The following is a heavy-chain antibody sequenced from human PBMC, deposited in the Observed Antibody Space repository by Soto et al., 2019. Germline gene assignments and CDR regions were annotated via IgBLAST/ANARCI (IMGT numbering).Heavy chain of an antibody. CDR2: IYPGDSDS. Sequence: GESLKISCNGSGFTFTSYWIAWVRQMPGKGLEWMGIIYPGDSDSSYSPSFQGQVTISADKSINTAYLHWSSLKASDTAIYYCAKHEGYCSTTTCSNFGYWGQGTLVTVSS. V-gene: IGHV5-51*01. CDR3: AKHEGYCSTTTCSNFGY. J-gene: IGHJ4*02. CDR1: GFTFTSYW. D-gene: IGHD2-2*01.